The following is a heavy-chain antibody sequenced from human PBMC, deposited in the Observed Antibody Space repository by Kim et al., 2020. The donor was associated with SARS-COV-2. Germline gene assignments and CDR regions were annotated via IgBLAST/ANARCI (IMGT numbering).Heavy chain of an antibody. V-gene: IGHV4-59*02. Sequence: VTRSYWSWIRRPPGEGLEWIGYIYYSGNTYYNPTHTSRVTMSVETSKNQCSLKLTSVTAADTGVYYCASWFALDYWGQGTLVTVFS. CDR3: ASWFALDY. CDR1: VTRSY. J-gene: IGHJ4*02. D-gene: IGHD3-10*01. CDR2: IYYSGNT.